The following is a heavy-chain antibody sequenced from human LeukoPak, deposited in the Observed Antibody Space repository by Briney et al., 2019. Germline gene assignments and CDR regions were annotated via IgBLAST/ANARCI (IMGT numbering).Heavy chain of an antibody. V-gene: IGHV4-59*01. CDR1: GGSISSYY. D-gene: IGHD3-22*01. CDR2: IYYSGST. CDR3: ARVLTGDNTYYYDSSGLSGNWFDP. J-gene: IGHJ5*02. Sequence: PSETLSLTCTVSGGSISSYYWSWTRQPPGKGLEWIGYIYYSGSTNYNPSLKSRVTISVDTSKNQFSLKLSSVTAADTAVYYCARVLTGDNTYYYDSSGLSGNWFDPWGQGTLVTVSS.